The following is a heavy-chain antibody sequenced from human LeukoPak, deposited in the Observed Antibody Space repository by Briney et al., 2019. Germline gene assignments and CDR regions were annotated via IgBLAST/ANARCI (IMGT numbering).Heavy chain of an antibody. J-gene: IGHJ4*02. CDR1: GFTVSSNY. D-gene: IGHD3-16*02. V-gene: IGHV3-53*01. CDR3: ATFDQIITFGGVIVNGY. Sequence: GGSLRLSCAASGFTVSSNYMSWVRQAPGKGLEWVSVIYSGGSTYYADSVKGRFTISRDNSKNTLYLQMNSLRAEDTAVYYCATFDQIITFGGVIVNGYWGQGTLVTVSS. CDR2: IYSGGST.